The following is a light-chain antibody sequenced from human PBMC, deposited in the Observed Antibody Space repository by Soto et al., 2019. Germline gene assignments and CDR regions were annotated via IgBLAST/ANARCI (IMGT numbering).Light chain of an antibody. J-gene: IGKJ4*01. CDR1: QGISNY. V-gene: IGKV1-39*01. CDR2: AAS. CDR3: QQSYSPPPT. Sequence: DIQMTQSPSSLSASVGDRVTITCRASQGISNYLNWYQQKAGEAPKLLIYAASSLRSGDPSRFSGSGSGTDFTLPISSLQPEDFAAYHCQQSYSPPPTFGGGTNVEIK.